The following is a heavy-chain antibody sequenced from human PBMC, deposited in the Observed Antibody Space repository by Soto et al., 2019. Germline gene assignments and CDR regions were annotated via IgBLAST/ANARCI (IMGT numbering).Heavy chain of an antibody. CDR1: GGSISSYY. CDR2: IYYSGST. CDR3: ARRYGANFDY. J-gene: IGHJ4*02. D-gene: IGHD4-17*01. V-gene: IGHV4-59*08. Sequence: SETLSLTCTVSGGSISSYYWSWIRQPPGKELEWIGYIYYSGSTNYNPSLKSRVTISVDTSKNQFSLKLSSVTAADTAVYYCARRYGANFDYWGQGTLVTVSS.